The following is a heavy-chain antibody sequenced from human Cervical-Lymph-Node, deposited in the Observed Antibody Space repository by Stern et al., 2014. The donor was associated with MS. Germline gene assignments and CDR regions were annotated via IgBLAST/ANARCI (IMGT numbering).Heavy chain of an antibody. Sequence: EVQLVESGGGLVQPGGSLRLSCAASGFTFSSYDMHWVRQVTGNGLEWVSLIGTAGGTSYAGSVKGRFTISRENADTSLYLQMNNLRPGDTAVYYCTREMVPMTGAYAFDIWGQGTTVTVSS. CDR2: IGTAGGT. J-gene: IGHJ3*02. V-gene: IGHV3-13*01. CDR1: GFTFSSYD. D-gene: IGHD3-9*01. CDR3: TREMVPMTGAYAFDI.